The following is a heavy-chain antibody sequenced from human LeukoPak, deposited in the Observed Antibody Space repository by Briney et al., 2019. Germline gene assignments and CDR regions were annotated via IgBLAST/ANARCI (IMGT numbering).Heavy chain of an antibody. Sequence: GGSLRLSCAASGFTFNNYWMTWFRQAPGKGLEWVANIKQDGTEIFYVDSVRGRFIISRDNAENSLYLQMNSLRVEDTAVYYCAKEGFDSWGQGTLVTVSS. CDR3: AKEGFDS. J-gene: IGHJ4*02. V-gene: IGHV3-7*01. CDR1: GFTFNNYW. CDR2: IKQDGTEI.